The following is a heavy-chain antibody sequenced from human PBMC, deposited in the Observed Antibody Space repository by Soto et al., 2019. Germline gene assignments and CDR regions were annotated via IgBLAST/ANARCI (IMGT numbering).Heavy chain of an antibody. J-gene: IGHJ6*02. V-gene: IGHV1-69*13. CDR2: IIPIFGTA. CDR1: GGSISSYA. CDR3: ARDPGVGGQLLSPHYYYYYGMDV. Sequence: GASVKLSCKACGGSISSYAISWVRQAPKQGLEWMGGIIPIFGTANYAQKFQGRVTITADESTSTAYMELSSLRSEDTAVYYCARDPGVGGQLLSPHYYYYYGMDVWGQGTTVTVSS. D-gene: IGHD3-10*01.